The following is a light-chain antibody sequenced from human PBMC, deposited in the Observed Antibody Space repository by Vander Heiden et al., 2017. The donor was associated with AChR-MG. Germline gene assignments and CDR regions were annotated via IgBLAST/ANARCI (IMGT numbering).Light chain of an antibody. V-gene: IGLV1-44*01. CDR1: RYTIGSNA. CDR3: ATWDGNLNGRV. Sequence: QSVLTQPPSASGAPGPGVPIFCSGSRYTIGSNAGNWYQQHPGTAPKLLIYSNDQRPSGVPDRFSGSKSGTSAARAISGLQSEDEADYYCATWDGNLNGRVFGGGTKLTVL. J-gene: IGLJ3*02. CDR2: SND.